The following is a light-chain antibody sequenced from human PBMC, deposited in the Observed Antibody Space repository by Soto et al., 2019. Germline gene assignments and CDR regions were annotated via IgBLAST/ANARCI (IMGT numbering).Light chain of an antibody. Sequence: EIVITQSPATLSVSPGERAALSCRASQSVSSNLAWYQQKPGQAPRLLIFGASTRATGVPARFSGSASGTEFTLTISSLQSEDFAVYYCQQYNNWPLTFGQGTKVEIK. J-gene: IGKJ1*01. CDR1: QSVSSN. V-gene: IGKV3-15*01. CDR2: GAS. CDR3: QQYNNWPLT.